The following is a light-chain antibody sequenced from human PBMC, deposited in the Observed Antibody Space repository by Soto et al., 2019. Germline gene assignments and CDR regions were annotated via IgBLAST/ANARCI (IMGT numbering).Light chain of an antibody. Sequence: QSVLSQSPSPFGPPGQGVTIFFSGATSNIGINYVYWYRQCPGMAPKLLIFRNTQRPSGVPDRFSGSKSGTSASLAISGLRSEDEADYYCAAWDDSLSGLLLGGGTKLTVL. CDR1: TSNIGINY. V-gene: IGLV1-47*01. CDR2: RNT. J-gene: IGLJ2*01. CDR3: AAWDDSLSGLL.